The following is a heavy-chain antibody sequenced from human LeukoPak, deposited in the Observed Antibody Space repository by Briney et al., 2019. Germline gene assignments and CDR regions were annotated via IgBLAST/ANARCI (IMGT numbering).Heavy chain of an antibody. J-gene: IGHJ4*02. D-gene: IGHD3-9*01. CDR2: IYYSESA. V-gene: IGHV4-59*02. CDR3: ARKRSFDL. CDR1: GDSVSNYY. Sequence: SETLSLTCTVSGDSVSNYYWSWIRQHPGKRLEWIGCIYYSESATYNPSLKSRVTISLDTSKNQFFLKLSSVTAADTAVYYCARKRSFDLWGQGTLVTVSS.